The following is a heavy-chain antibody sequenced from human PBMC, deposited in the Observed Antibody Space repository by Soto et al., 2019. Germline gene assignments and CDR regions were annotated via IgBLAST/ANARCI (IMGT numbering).Heavy chain of an antibody. V-gene: IGHV4-4*07. CDR3: VRDGTKTLRDWFDP. J-gene: IGHJ5*02. CDR2: IYATGTT. D-gene: IGHD1-1*01. Sequence: SETLSLTCTVSGASISGFYWSWIRKSAGKGLERIGRIYATGTTDYNPSLKSRVMMSVDTSKKQFSLKLRSVTAADTAVYYCVRDGTKTLRDWFDPWGQGISVTVSS. CDR1: GASISGFY.